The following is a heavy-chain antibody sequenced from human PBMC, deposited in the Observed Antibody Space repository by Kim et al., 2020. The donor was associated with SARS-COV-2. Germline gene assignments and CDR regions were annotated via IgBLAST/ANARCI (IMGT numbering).Heavy chain of an antibody. V-gene: IGHV4-34*01. J-gene: IGHJ4*02. Sequence: SETLSLTCAVYGGSFSGYYWSWIRQPPGKGLEWIGEINHSGSTNYNPSLKSRVTISVDTSKNQFSLKLSSVTAADTAVYYCAGWLNRLYSSGWSIDYWGQGTLVTVSS. CDR3: AGWLNRLYSSGWSIDY. D-gene: IGHD6-19*01. CDR2: INHSGST. CDR1: GGSFSGYY.